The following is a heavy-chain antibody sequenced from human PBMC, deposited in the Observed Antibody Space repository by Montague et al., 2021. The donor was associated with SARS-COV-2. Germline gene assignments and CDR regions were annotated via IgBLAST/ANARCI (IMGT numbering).Heavy chain of an antibody. J-gene: IGHJ4*02. D-gene: IGHD2-8*02. Sequence: SLRLSCAASGFTFSYFEMNWVRQAPGKGLEWISYISGAGTTIYYADSVKGRFTISRDNAKNSLYLQMNSLRAENTAVYYCTRDLVVTDGISDYWGQGTLV. CDR3: TRDLVVTDGISDY. CDR2: ISGAGTTI. CDR1: GFTFSYFE. V-gene: IGHV3-48*03.